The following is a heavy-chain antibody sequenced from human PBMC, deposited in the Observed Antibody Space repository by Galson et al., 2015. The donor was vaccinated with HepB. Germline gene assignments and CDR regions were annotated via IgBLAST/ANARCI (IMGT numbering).Heavy chain of an antibody. J-gene: IGHJ4*02. D-gene: IGHD1-26*01. CDR2: INGGGDWT. Sequence: SLRLSCAASGFTFSTCPMSWVRQAPGKGLEWVSTINGGGDWTSYGDSVKGRFTISRDNSKNTLYLQMNSLRVEDTAVYYCAKDGSFKWEVIGEVYWGLGTLVTVSS. CDR3: AKDGSFKWEVIGEVY. V-gene: IGHV3-23*01. CDR1: GFTFSTCP.